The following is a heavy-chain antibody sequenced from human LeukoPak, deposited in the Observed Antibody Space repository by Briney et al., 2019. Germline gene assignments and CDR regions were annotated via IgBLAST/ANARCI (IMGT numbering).Heavy chain of an antibody. CDR2: INPSGGST. CDR3: AREDARFGDVSFYFDY. D-gene: IGHD3-10*01. Sequence: ASVKVSFKASGYTFTSYYMHWVRQAPGQGLEWMGIINPSGGSTSYAQKFQGRVTLTRDTSTSTVYMELSSLRSEDTAVYYCAREDARFGDVSFYFDYWGQGTLVTVSS. CDR1: GYTFTSYY. J-gene: IGHJ4*02. V-gene: IGHV1-46*01.